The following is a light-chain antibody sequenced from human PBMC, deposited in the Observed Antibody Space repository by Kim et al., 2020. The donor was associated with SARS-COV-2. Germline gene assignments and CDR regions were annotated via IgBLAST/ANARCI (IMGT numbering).Light chain of an antibody. CDR1: ILIKFY. V-gene: IGLV3-19*01. CDR2: GKY. J-gene: IGLJ3*02. CDR3: NSRDSSGNNVGV. Sequence: SSELTQDPAVSVALGQTVNITCQGDILIKFYASWYQQKPGEAPVLVMYGKYNRPSGIPDRFTGSGSGNTASLTITGAQAEDEADYYCNSRDSSGNNVGVFGGGTQLTVL.